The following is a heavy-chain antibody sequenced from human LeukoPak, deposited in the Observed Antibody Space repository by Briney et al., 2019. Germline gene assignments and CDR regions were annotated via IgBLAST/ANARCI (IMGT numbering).Heavy chain of an antibody. Sequence: GGSLRLSCAASGFTFSSYWMSWVRQAPGKGLEWVANIKQDGSEKYYVDSVKGRFTISRDNAKNSLYLQMNSLRAEDTAVYYCARGPPCYAKGEYYFDYWGQGTLVTVSS. J-gene: IGHJ4*02. CDR2: IKQDGSEK. D-gene: IGHD3-16*01. CDR1: GFTFSSYW. V-gene: IGHV3-7*01. CDR3: ARGPPCYAKGEYYFDY.